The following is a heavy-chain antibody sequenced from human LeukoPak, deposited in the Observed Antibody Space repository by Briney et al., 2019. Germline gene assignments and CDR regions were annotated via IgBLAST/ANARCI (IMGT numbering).Heavy chain of an antibody. D-gene: IGHD6-13*01. CDR1: GFTFSDYW. CDR3: ARDSAGNDY. CDR2: IKQDGSEK. J-gene: IGHJ4*02. V-gene: IGHV3-7*01. Sequence: GGSLRLSCEGSGFTFSDYWMGWVRQAPGKGLEWVANIKQDGSEKYYVDSVKGRFTISRDNAKNSLYLQMNSLRAEDTAMYYCARDSAGNDYWGQGTLVTVSS.